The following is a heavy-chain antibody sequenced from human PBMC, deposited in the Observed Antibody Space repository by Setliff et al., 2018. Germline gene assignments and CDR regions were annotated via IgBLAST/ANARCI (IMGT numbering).Heavy chain of an antibody. CDR2: SNHGGST. CDR1: GGSFSNNY. D-gene: IGHD3-3*01. V-gene: IGHV4-34*01. J-gene: IGHJ4*02. CDR3: RFWSGYYKNDY. Sequence: SETLSLTCAVYGGSFSNNYWSWIRQTPGKGLEWIGESNHGGSTSYHPSLKSRLTMSVDTSKNQFSLKLSSVTAADTAMYYCRFWSGYYKNDYWGQGTLVTVSS.